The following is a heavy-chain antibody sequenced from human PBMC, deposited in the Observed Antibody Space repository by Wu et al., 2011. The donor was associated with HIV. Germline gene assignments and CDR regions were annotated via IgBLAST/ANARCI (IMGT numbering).Heavy chain of an antibody. CDR1: GGTSGDSSSRFA. V-gene: IGHV1-69*14. J-gene: IGHJ5*02. CDR3: AGDLGGDEDT. D-gene: IGHD2-21*01. Sequence: VHLMRVWAEVKKPGSSVKISCETSGGTSGDSSSRFAFSWVRQAPGQGLEWMGGIIPIFGTANYAQKFQGRVTISADKSTNTAYIEVRSLRSEDTSMYYCAGDLGGDEDTWGQGTLVTVSS. CDR2: IIPIFGTA.